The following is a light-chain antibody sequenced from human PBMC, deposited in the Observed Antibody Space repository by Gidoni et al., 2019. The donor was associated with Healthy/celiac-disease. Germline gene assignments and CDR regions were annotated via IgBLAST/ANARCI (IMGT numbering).Light chain of an antibody. CDR3: SSYTSSSTFVV. CDR2: DVS. Sequence: QSALTQHASWAGSPGQSITISCTGTISDVGGYNDVSWYQQHPGKAPKLMIYDVSNRPSVVSHRFPGATSGNTASLTISVLQAEDEADYYCSSYTSSSTFVVFGGGTKLTVL. J-gene: IGLJ2*01. V-gene: IGLV2-14*03. CDR1: ISDVGGYND.